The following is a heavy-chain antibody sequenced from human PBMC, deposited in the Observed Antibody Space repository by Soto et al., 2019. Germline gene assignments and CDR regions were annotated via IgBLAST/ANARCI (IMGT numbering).Heavy chain of an antibody. CDR2: IYHSGTT. Sequence: PSETLSLTCGVSGYSLTSGYHWGWIRQPPGKGLEWIGTIYHSGTTYYNPSLMSRVTMSVDTSKNQFSLKVTSATAADTAVYFCVRVYGRSSCFFDSWGHGTLVTVSS. CDR1: GYSLTSGYH. J-gene: IGHJ4*01. V-gene: IGHV4-38-2*01. CDR3: VRVYGRSSCFFDS. D-gene: IGHD6-6*01.